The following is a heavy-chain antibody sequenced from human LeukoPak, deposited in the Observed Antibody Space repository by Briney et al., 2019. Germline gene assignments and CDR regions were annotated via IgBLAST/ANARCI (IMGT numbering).Heavy chain of an antibody. V-gene: IGHV3-23*01. D-gene: IGHD1-26*01. CDR2: ISGSGGST. J-gene: IGHJ3*02. CDR1: GFTFRSYA. Sequence: GGSLRLSCAASGFTFRSYAMSWVRQAPGKGLEWVSVISGSGGSTDYADSVKGRFTISRDNSKNTLYLQMNSLRAEDTAVYYCAKGPGSYSLTFHIWGQGTMVTVSS. CDR3: AKGPGSYSLTFHI.